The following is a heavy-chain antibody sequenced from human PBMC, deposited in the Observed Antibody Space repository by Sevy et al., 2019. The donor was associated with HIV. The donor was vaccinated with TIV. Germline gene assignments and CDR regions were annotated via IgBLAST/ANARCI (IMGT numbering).Heavy chain of an antibody. CDR1: GGSISYYY. D-gene: IGHD6-13*01. CDR3: AREGFTSSSFGWFDP. V-gene: IGHV4-59*13. J-gene: IGHJ5*02. Sequence: SETLSLTCTVSGGSISYYYWTWIRQPPGKGLEWIGYIYDSGRTNYNPSLKSRVTISVDTSKNQFSLKLSSVTAADTAVYYCAREGFTSSSFGWFDPWGQGTLVIVSS. CDR2: IYDSGRT.